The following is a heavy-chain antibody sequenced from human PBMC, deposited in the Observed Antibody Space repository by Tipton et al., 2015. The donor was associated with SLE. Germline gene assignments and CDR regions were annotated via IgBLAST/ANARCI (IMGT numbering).Heavy chain of an antibody. V-gene: IGHV4-59*08. CDR2: IFYSGNT. D-gene: IGHD1-20*01. CDR1: GGSLSYYY. Sequence: LRLSCTVSGGSLSYYYWSWIRQPPGKGLEVIGHIFYSGNTNYNPSLKRRVSISLDTSRNQFSLNLSSVTAADTAVYYCARLAHHNNNWYLGYWGQGSLVTVSS. CDR3: ARLAHHNNNWYLGY. J-gene: IGHJ4*02.